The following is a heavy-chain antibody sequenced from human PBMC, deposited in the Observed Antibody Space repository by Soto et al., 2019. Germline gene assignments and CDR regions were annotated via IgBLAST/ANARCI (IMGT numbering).Heavy chain of an antibody. CDR3: ARATAMVTWDFDY. Sequence: GGSLRLSCAASGFTFSDYYISWIRQAPGKGLESVSYISSSSSYTNYADSVKGRFTISRDNAKNSLYLQMNSLRAEDTAVYYCARATAMVTWDFDYWGQGTLVTVSS. CDR2: ISSSSSYT. J-gene: IGHJ4*02. D-gene: IGHD5-18*01. CDR1: GFTFSDYY. V-gene: IGHV3-11*06.